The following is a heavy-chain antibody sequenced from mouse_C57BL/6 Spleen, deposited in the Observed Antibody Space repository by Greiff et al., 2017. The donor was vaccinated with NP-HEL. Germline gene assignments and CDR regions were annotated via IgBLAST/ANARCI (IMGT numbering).Heavy chain of an antibody. CDR3: ARGGNYYGSSFPYFDV. D-gene: IGHD1-1*01. CDR2: INYDGSST. J-gene: IGHJ1*03. Sequence: DVMLVESEGGLVQPGRSMKLSCTASGFTFSDYYMAWVRQVPEKGLEWVANINYDGSSTYYLDSLKSRFIISRDNAKNILYLQMSSLKSEDTATYYCARGGNYYGSSFPYFDVWGTGTTVTVSS. CDR1: GFTFSDYY. V-gene: IGHV5-16*01.